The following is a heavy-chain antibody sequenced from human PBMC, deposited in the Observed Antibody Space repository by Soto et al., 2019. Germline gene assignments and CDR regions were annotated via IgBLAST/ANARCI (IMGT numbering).Heavy chain of an antibody. J-gene: IGHJ4*02. CDR2: IWYDGSKK. Sequence: QVQLVESGGGVVQPGRSLRLSCAASGFTFSSHGMHWVRQAPGKGLEWVALIWYDGSKKYHADSVKGRFTISRDNSKNTLYLQMNSLRAEDTAVYYCARITVNYLEIDYWGQGTMVTVSS. D-gene: IGHD3-22*01. V-gene: IGHV3-33*01. CDR3: ARITVNYLEIDY. CDR1: GFTFSSHG.